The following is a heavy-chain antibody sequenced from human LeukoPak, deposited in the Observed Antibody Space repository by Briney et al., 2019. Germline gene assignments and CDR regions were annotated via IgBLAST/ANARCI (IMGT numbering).Heavy chain of an antibody. CDR1: VGTFSSYA. Sequence: AASVKVSCKASVGTFSSYAISWVQQAPGQGVEWMGGIIPIFGTANYAQKFQGRVTITTDESTSTAYMELSSLRSEDTAVYYCAREICGMTCTSQDWFDPWGQGTLVTVSS. CDR3: AREICGMTCTSQDWFDP. D-gene: IGHD3-3*01. J-gene: IGHJ5*02. V-gene: IGHV1-69*05. CDR2: IIPIFGTA.